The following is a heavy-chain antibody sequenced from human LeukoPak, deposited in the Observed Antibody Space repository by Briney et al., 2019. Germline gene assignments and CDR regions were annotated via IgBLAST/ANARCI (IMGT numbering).Heavy chain of an antibody. Sequence: GGSLRLSCAASGFTFSSSSMNWVRQAPGKGLEWVSSISNSGNYIFYADSVKGRFTISRDNAKNSLYLQMNSLRAEDTAVYYCARELDAAAPFDYWGQGTLVTVSS. CDR2: ISNSGNYI. CDR1: GFTFSSSS. CDR3: ARELDAAAPFDY. V-gene: IGHV3-21*01. D-gene: IGHD2-2*01. J-gene: IGHJ4*02.